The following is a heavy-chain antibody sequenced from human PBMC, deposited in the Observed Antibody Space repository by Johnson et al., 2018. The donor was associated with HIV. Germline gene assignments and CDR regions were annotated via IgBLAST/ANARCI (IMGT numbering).Heavy chain of an antibody. V-gene: IGHV3-30*03. CDR1: GFTFSSYG. J-gene: IGHJ3*02. CDR3: ARELGYSSCNDAFDS. CDR2: ISCDGSNK. Sequence: QMQLVESGGGVVQPGRSLRLSCAASGFTFSSYGMHWVRQAPGKGLEWVAVISCDGSNKDYADSVKGRFTISRDNSKNTLYLQMNSLRAEDTAVYYCARELGYSSCNDAFDSWGQGTMVTVSS. D-gene: IGHD6-13*01.